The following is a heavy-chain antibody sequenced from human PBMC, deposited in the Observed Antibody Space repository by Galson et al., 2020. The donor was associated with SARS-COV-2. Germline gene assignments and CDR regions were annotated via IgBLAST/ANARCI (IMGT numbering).Heavy chain of an antibody. Sequence: ASETLSLTCTVSGASIGSYYWSWIRQPPGQGLEWMGYIYYSGTTNYNPSLKSRVTISVDTSKNQFSLKLTSVTPADTAVYYCARDTKDVAGAGFDYWGQGTLVTVSS. CDR1: GASIGSYY. V-gene: IGHV4-59*01. D-gene: IGHD6-19*01. CDR2: IYYSGTT. CDR3: ARDTKDVAGAGFDY. J-gene: IGHJ4*02.